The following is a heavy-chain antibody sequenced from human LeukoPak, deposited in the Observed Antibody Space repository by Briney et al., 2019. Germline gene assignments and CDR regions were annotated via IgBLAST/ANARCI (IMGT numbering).Heavy chain of an antibody. CDR1: GGSFSGYY. J-gene: IGHJ4*02. CDR3: ARVRGLWFGVRNDS. CDR2: IDHTGST. D-gene: IGHD3-10*01. V-gene: IGHV4-34*01. Sequence: SETLSLTCAVYGGSFSGYYWSWIRQPPGKGLEWIGEIDHTGSTHYNPSLKSRVTMSVDASKNQFSLKLTFVTAADTAVHYCARVRGLWFGVRNDSWGQGTLVTVSS.